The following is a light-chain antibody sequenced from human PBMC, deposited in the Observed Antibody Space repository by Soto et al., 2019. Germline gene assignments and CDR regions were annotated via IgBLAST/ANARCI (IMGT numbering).Light chain of an antibody. CDR1: QSVTIY. CDR2: AAS. Sequence: DIQMTQAPSSLSASVGDRVTITCRASQSVTIYLNWYQQKPGKAPKLLIYAASSLQSGVPSRFSGSGSGTDFTLTISSLQPEDSASYFCQQSISAPLTFGGGTKADIK. V-gene: IGKV1-39*01. J-gene: IGKJ4*01. CDR3: QQSISAPLT.